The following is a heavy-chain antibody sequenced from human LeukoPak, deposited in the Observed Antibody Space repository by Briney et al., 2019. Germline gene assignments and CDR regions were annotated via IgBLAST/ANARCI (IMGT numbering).Heavy chain of an antibody. V-gene: IGHV3-33*08. CDR1: GFTFSNAW. Sequence: TGGSLRLSCAASGFTFSNAWMNWVRQAPGKGLEWVAVIWYDGSNKYYADSAKGRFTISRDNSKNTLYLQMNSLRAEDTAVYYCARDWMATIIVHYGMDVWGQGTTVTVSS. J-gene: IGHJ6*02. D-gene: IGHD5-24*01. CDR3: ARDWMATIIVHYGMDV. CDR2: IWYDGSNK.